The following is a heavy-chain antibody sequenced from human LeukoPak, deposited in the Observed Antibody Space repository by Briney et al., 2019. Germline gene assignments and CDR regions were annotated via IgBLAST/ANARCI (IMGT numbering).Heavy chain of an antibody. CDR3: ASLYNDYGDY. D-gene: IGHD5-24*01. J-gene: IGHJ4*02. Sequence: GGSLRLSCAASGFTFSDYYMSWIRQAPGKGLEWVSGIIGTGDSTFYADPVKGRFTISRDNSRNTLYLHMNSLRVDDTAVYHCASLYNDYGDYWGQGALVTVSS. CDR1: GFTFSDYY. CDR2: IIGTGDST. V-gene: IGHV3-23*01.